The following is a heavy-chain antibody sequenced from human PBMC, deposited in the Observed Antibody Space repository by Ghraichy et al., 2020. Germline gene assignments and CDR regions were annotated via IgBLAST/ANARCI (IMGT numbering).Heavy chain of an antibody. CDR3: ARHGSFKYYFDY. CDR2: IFYSGST. J-gene: IGHJ4*02. CDR1: GGSISSYY. Sequence: SCTVSGGSISSYYWSWIRQPPGKGLEWIGYIFYSGSTNYNPSLKSRVTISVDTSKNQFSLKLSSVTAADTAVYYCARHGSFKYYFDYWGQGTLVTVSS. V-gene: IGHV4-59*01.